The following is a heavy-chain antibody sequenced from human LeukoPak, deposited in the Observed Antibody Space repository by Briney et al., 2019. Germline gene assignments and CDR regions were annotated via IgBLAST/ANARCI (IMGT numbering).Heavy chain of an antibody. CDR2: IYYSGST. D-gene: IGHD3-9*01. CDR3: ARRVRGYDILTGYYSYYFDD. Sequence: SENLSLNCTVSGGSISSYYWSWLGQRPGKGLEGFGYIYYSGSTNYNPSLNRLVTISVDTSKNQFSLKLSSVTAADTAVYYCARRVRGYDILTGYYSYYFDDGGQATLVTVSS. V-gene: IGHV4-59*01. CDR1: GGSISSYY. J-gene: IGHJ4*02.